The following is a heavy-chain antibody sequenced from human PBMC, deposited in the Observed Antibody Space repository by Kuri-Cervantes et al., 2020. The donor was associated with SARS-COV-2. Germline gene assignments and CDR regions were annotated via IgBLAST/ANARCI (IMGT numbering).Heavy chain of an antibody. V-gene: IGHV4-39*01. CDR2: ISDSWDK. CDR3: ARHAESPIWGY. CDR1: GGSMSYYY. D-gene: IGHD3-16*01. J-gene: IGHJ4*02. Sequence: GSLRLSCTVSGGSMSYYYWSWIRQPPGKGLEWIGTISDSWDKYFHPSLKSRVTISVDTSKNQFSLRLSSVTAADTAVYYCARHAESPIWGYWGQGTLVTVSS.